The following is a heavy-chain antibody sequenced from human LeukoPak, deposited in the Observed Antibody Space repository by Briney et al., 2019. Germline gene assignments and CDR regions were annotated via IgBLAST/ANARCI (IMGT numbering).Heavy chain of an antibody. D-gene: IGHD3-3*01. V-gene: IGHV4-34*01. J-gene: IGHJ4*02. CDR1: GGSFSGYY. Sequence: SETLSLTRAVYGGSFSGYYWSWIRQPPGKGLEWIGEINHSGSTNYTPSLKSRVTISVDTSKNQFSLKLSSVAAADTAVYYCASSLRFLEWPPEGGFDYWGQGTLVTVSS. CDR2: INHSGST. CDR3: ASSLRFLEWPPEGGFDY.